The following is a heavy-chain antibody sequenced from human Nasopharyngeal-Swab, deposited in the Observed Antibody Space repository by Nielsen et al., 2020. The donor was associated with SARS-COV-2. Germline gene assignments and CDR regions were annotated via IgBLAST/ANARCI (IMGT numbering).Heavy chain of an antibody. Sequence: GESLNISCTASGFTFGDYAMSWVRQAPGKGLEWVGFIRSKAYGGTTEYAASVKGRFTISRDDSKSIAYLQMNSLKTEDTAVYYCTQATSKYIWNYEKPDYWGQGTLVPVSS. D-gene: IGHD1-7*01. J-gene: IGHJ4*02. V-gene: IGHV3-49*04. CDR3: TQATSKYIWNYEKPDY. CDR1: GFTFGDYA. CDR2: IRSKAYGGTT.